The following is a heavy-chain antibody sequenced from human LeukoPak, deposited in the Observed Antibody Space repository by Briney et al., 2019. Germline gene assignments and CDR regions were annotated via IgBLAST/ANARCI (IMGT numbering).Heavy chain of an antibody. CDR2: ISYSGST. CDR3: AGHPELYFFDY. Sequence: SETLSLTCTVSGASISSYYWSWIRQPPGKGLEWIGYISYSGSTNYNPSLKSRVTISADTSKNQVSLTLSSVTAADTAVYYCAGHPELYFFDYWGQGTLVTVSS. J-gene: IGHJ4*02. CDR1: GASISSYY. V-gene: IGHV4-59*08. D-gene: IGHD3-10*01.